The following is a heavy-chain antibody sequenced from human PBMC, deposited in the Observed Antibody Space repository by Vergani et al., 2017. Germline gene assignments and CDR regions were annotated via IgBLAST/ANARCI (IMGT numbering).Heavy chain of an antibody. V-gene: IGHV3-48*04. CDR3: GRKQSPASLMDKPIDI. Sequence: EVKLLESGGGLVQSGGSLRLSCAGSGFTFSNFGMTWVRQAPGKGLEWLAHISDGGETKMYAESLKGRFTVSRDNTKNLLILQMKTLKVDDTATYYCGRKQSPASLMDKPIDIWGQGTLVTVSS. CDR1: GFTFSNFG. CDR2: ISDGGETK. J-gene: IGHJ5*02. D-gene: IGHD1/OR15-1a*01.